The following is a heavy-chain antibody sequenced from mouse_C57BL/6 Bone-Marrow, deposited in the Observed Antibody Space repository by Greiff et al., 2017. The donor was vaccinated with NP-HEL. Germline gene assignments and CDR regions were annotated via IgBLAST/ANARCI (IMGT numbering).Heavy chain of an antibody. CDR1: GYSITNGNHW. CDR3: ARDLSTVVGDWYFDV. J-gene: IGHJ1*03. Sequence: VQLQQSGPALVKPSQTVSLTCTVTGYSITNGNHWWNWIRQVSGSKLEWIGYISSSGSTASNPSLKSRISITRDTSKNQLFLQLNSVTTEDIATYYCARDLSTVVGDWYFDVWGTGTTVTVSS. D-gene: IGHD1-1*01. V-gene: IGHV3-4*01. CDR2: ISSSGST.